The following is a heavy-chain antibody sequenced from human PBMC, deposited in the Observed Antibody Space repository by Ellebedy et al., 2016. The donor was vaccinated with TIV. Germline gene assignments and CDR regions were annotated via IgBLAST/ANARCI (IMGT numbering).Heavy chain of an antibody. CDR1: GFTFTSYW. J-gene: IGHJ4*02. D-gene: IGHD1-1*01. CDR3: ARDTTSDY. CDR2: SRNKAKSYTT. Sequence: GESLKISCEASGFTFTSYWMYWVRLAPGKGPEWVGRSRNKAKSYTTDYAASVKGRFTISRDDSKNSLYLQMNSLKTEDTAIYYCARDTTSDYWGQGALVTVSS. V-gene: IGHV3-72*01.